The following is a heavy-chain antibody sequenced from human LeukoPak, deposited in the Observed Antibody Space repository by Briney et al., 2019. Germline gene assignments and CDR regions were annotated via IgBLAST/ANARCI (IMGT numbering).Heavy chain of an antibody. CDR2: IWYDGSNK. CDR1: GFTFSDSA. D-gene: IGHD3-10*01. CDR3: ARDPSPYYGSGSYYNAHFYFDY. J-gene: IGHJ4*02. V-gene: IGHV3-33*08. Sequence: GGSLRLSCEASGFTFSDSAMSWVRQAPGKGLEWVAVIWYDGSNKYYADSVKGRFTISRDNSKNTLYLQMNSLRAEDTAVYYCARDPSPYYGSGSYYNAHFYFDYWGQGTLVTVSS.